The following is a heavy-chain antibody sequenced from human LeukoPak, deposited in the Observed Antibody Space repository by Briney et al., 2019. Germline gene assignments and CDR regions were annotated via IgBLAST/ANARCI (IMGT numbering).Heavy chain of an antibody. Sequence: SETLSLTCTVSGGSISSGSYYWTWIRQPAGKTLEWLGRIHASGSTNYTPSLKSRVTISGDTSKNRFSLKVSSVTAADTAVYYCARGNKDGIIVSRFDYWGQGTLVTVSS. V-gene: IGHV4-61*02. J-gene: IGHJ4*02. D-gene: IGHD1-26*01. CDR3: ARGNKDGIIVSRFDY. CDR2: IHASGST. CDR1: GGSISSGSYY.